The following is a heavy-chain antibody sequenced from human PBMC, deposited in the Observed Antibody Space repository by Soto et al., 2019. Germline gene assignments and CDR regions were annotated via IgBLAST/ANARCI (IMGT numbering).Heavy chain of an antibody. CDR1: GYTFTSYY. J-gene: IGHJ4*02. CDR2: INPGGGRT. CDR3: ARGPSCGGDCYLFDY. Sequence: ASVKVSCKASGYTFTSYYIHWVRQAPGQGLELVSMINPGGGRTKNAQMFQGRVTLTRDTSTGTVDMELSSLTSADTAVYYCARGPSCGGDCYLFDYWGQGSLVTVYS. V-gene: IGHV1-46*01. D-gene: IGHD2-21*02.